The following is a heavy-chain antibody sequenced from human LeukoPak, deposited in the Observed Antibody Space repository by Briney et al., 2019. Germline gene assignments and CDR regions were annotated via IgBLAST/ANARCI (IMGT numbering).Heavy chain of an antibody. CDR3: ATTLTRDSSGSYGALDY. D-gene: IGHD6-19*01. CDR2: ISSSSSYI. Sequence: PGGSLRLSCAASGFTFSSYSMNWVRQAPGKGLEWVSSISSSSSYIYYADSVKGRFTISRDNAKNSLYLQMNSLRAEDTAVYYCATTLTRDSSGSYGALDYWGQGTLVTVSS. J-gene: IGHJ4*02. CDR1: GFTFSSYS. V-gene: IGHV3-21*01.